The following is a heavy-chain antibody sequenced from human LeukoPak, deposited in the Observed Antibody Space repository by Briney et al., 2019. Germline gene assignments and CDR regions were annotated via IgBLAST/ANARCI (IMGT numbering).Heavy chain of an antibody. V-gene: IGHV1-24*01. CDR1: GYTLTELS. Sequence: ASVKVSCKVSGYTLTELSMHWVRQAPGKGLEWMGGFDPEDGETIYAQKFQGRVTMTEDTSTDTAYMELSSLRSEDTAVYYCASVQVGYSGYHNYFDYWGQGTLVTVSS. D-gene: IGHD5-12*01. CDR2: FDPEDGET. CDR3: ASVQVGYSGYHNYFDY. J-gene: IGHJ4*02.